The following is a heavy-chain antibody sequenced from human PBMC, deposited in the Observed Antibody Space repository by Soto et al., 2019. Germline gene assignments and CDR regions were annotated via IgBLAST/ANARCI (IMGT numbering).Heavy chain of an antibody. J-gene: IGHJ4*02. CDR1: GYTFTGYY. CDR3: ARDLNSPMAYGNYLDF. Sequence: SVKVYCKASGYTFTGYYMHWVRQAPGQGLEWMGWINPNSGGTNYAQKFQGWVTMTRDTSISTAYMELSSLRGEDTAVYYCARDLNSPMAYGNYLDFWGQGTLVTVSS. V-gene: IGHV1-2*04. CDR2: INPNSGGT. D-gene: IGHD3-10*01.